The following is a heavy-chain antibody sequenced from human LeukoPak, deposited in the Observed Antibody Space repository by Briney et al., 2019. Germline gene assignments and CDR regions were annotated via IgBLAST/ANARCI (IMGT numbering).Heavy chain of an antibody. CDR3: IIAARAFDY. J-gene: IGHJ4*02. CDR2: INSDGSST. Sequence: GGSLRLSCAASGFTLSSYWMHWVRQAPGKGLVWVSRINSDGSSTSYADSVKGRFTISRDNAKNTLYLQMNSLRAEDTAVYYCIIAARAFDYWGQGTLVTVSS. V-gene: IGHV3-74*01. D-gene: IGHD6-6*01. CDR1: GFTLSSYW.